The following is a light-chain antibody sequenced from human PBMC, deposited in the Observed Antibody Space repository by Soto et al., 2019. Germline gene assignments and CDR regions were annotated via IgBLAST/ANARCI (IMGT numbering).Light chain of an antibody. V-gene: IGKV3-11*01. Sequence: EIVLTQSPATLSFSPGXXAXXXXRASQSVSSYLAWYKQKPGQAPRLLIYDASNRATGIPARFSGSGSGTDFTLTISSLEPEDFAVYYCQQYNNWPQTFGQGTKVDIK. CDR1: QSVSSY. J-gene: IGKJ1*01. CDR3: QQYNNWPQT. CDR2: DAS.